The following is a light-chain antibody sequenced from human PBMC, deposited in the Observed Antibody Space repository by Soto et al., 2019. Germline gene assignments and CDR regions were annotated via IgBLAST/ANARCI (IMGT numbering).Light chain of an antibody. Sequence: EIVMTHSPSTLSVSPGSRSNLSCRASQSVGSDLDWYQQKPGKAPRLLIYGASTRAPGIPARLSGSGYGTELTITVSSMKSEDIAVYLCQHYKSWVWTFGHGTKVDIK. CDR1: QSVGSD. J-gene: IGKJ1*01. CDR2: GAS. V-gene: IGKV3-15*01. CDR3: QHYKSWVWT.